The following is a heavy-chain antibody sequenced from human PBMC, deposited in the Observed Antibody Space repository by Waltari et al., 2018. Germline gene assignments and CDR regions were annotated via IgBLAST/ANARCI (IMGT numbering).Heavy chain of an antibody. Sequence: QVQLVQSGAEVKKPGASVKVSCKASGYTFTGYYMHWVRQAPGQGLEWMGRINPNSGGTNYAQKFEGRVTITRDTSASTAYMELSSLRSEDTAVYYCARADYGDYSEFDYWGQGTLVTVSS. J-gene: IGHJ4*02. CDR2: INPNSGGT. V-gene: IGHV1-2*06. D-gene: IGHD4-17*01. CDR3: ARADYGDYSEFDY. CDR1: GYTFTGYY.